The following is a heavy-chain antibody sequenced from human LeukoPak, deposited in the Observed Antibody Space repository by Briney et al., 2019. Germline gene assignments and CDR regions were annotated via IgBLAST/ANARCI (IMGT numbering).Heavy chain of an antibody. CDR2: IYYSGST. Sequence: ASETLSLTCAVYGGSFSGYYWSWIRQHPGKGLEWIGYIYYSGSTYYNPSLKSRVTISVDTSKNQFSLKLSSVTAADTAVYYCARDRDMITFTFDYWGQGTLVTVSS. V-gene: IGHV4-31*11. CDR3: ARDRDMITFTFDY. J-gene: IGHJ4*02. D-gene: IGHD3-16*01. CDR1: GGSFSGYY.